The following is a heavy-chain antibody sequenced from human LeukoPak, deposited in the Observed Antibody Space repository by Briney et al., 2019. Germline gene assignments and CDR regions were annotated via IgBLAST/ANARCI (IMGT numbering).Heavy chain of an antibody. D-gene: IGHD3-22*01. CDR3: ARVDDSSGYGTLDY. V-gene: IGHV3-33*01. J-gene: IGHJ4*02. CDR2: IWFDGSNK. CDR1: GFTFSSHG. Sequence: GGSLRLSCAASGFTFSSHGMHWVRQAPGKGLEWVTVIWFDGSNKYYADSVKGRFTISRDNSKNTLYLQMNSLRAEDTAVYYCARVDDSSGYGTLDYWGQGTPVTVSS.